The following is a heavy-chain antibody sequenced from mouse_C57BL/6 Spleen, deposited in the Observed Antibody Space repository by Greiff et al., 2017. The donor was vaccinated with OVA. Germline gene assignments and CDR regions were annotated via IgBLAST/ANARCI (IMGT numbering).Heavy chain of an antibody. Sequence: VQLQQSGTELVKPGASVKLSCKASGYTFTSYWMHWVKQRPGQGLAWIGNINPSNGGTNYNEKFKSKATLTVDKSSSTAYMQLSSLTSEDSAVYYWARFHDYGSSYPYYYAMDYWGQGTSVTVSS. D-gene: IGHD1-1*01. V-gene: IGHV1-53*01. CDR1: GYTFTSYW. J-gene: IGHJ4*01. CDR2: INPSNGGT. CDR3: ARFHDYGSSYPYYYAMDY.